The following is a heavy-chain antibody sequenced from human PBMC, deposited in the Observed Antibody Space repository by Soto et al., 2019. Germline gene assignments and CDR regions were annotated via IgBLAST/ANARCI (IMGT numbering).Heavy chain of an antibody. CDR1: GFTFSSYA. Sequence: EVQLLESGGGLVQPGGSLRLSCAASGFTFSSYAMSWVRQAPGKGLEWVSSISGRGDSKDHADPVKGRFTISRDNSKNTLYLQMNSLKFEATAVYYCAKFPVYYSTSTSGSRYFDSWGQGTLVTVS. CDR2: ISGRGDSK. CDR3: AKFPVYYSTSTSGSRYFDS. D-gene: IGHD6-6*01. J-gene: IGHJ4*02. V-gene: IGHV3-23*01.